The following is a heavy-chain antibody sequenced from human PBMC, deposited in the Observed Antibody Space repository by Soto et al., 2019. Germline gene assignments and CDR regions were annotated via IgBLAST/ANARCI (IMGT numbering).Heavy chain of an antibody. V-gene: IGHV3-23*01. Sequence: PGGSLRLSCAASGFTFSSYAMSWVRQAPGKGLEWVSAISGSGGSTYYADSVKGRFTISRDNSKNTLYLQMNSLRAEDTAVYYCAKGVGDFWSGYYYYGMDVWGQGTTVTVSS. CDR2: ISGSGGST. D-gene: IGHD3-3*01. CDR1: GFTFSSYA. CDR3: AKGVGDFWSGYYYYGMDV. J-gene: IGHJ6*02.